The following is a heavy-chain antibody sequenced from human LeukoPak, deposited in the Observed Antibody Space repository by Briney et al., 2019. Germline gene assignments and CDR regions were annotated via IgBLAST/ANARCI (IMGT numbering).Heavy chain of an antibody. J-gene: IGHJ4*02. CDR2: MNQDGSEK. CDR1: GFTFSSNW. Sequence: GGSLRLTCAASGFTFSSNWMSWVRQAPGKGLEWVANMNQDGSEKYYVDSVKGRFTISRDNAKNSLNLQMNSLRAEDTAVYYCATYGDGGFDSWGQGTLVTVSS. V-gene: IGHV3-7*01. CDR3: ATYGDGGFDS. D-gene: IGHD4-17*01.